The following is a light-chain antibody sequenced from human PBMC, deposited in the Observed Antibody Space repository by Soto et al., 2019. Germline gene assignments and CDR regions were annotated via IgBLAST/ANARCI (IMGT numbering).Light chain of an antibody. J-gene: IGKJ4*01. CDR2: GAS. CDR1: QTISIN. V-gene: IGKV3-15*01. CDR3: QQYSNWPLT. Sequence: DIVMTQSPSTLSVSPGEGATLSCWASQTISINLAWYQQKPGQTPRLLIYGASTRATGVPTRFSASGSGTDFALTINSLQSEDSAVYFCQQYSNWPLTFGEGTKVDSK.